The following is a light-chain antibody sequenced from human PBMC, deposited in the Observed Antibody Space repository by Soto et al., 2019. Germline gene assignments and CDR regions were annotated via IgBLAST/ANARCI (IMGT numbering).Light chain of an antibody. CDR1: TSNIGSYT. CDR2: NND. Sequence: QSVLTQPPSASGTPGQRVTISCSGSTSNIGSYTVNWYQQLPGTAPRLLIYNNDQRPSGVPDRFSGSKSGTSASLAIGGLQSEDEADYYCAVWDDSLTAVVFGGGTKVTVL. V-gene: IGLV1-44*01. CDR3: AVWDDSLTAVV. J-gene: IGLJ2*01.